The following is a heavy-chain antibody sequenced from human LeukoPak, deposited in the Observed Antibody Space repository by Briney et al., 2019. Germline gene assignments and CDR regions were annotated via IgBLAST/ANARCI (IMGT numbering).Heavy chain of an antibody. CDR1: GFTFSDYY. J-gene: IGHJ3*02. Sequence: PGGSLRLSCAASGFTFSDYYMSWIRQAPGKGLEWVSYISSSGNTIYYADSVKGRFTISRDNAKNSLYLQMNSLRAEDTAVYYCARVIAAAGHAFDIWGQGTMVTVSS. D-gene: IGHD6-13*01. V-gene: IGHV3-11*01. CDR2: ISSSGNTI. CDR3: ARVIAAAGHAFDI.